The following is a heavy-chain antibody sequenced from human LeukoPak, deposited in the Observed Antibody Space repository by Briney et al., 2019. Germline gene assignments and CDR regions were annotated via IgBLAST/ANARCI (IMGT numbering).Heavy chain of an antibody. J-gene: IGHJ5*02. D-gene: IGHD3-22*01. CDR2: MYYSGST. CDR3: ARAGKYYYDSSGSDWFDP. V-gene: IGHV4-39*07. Sequence: SETLSLTCTVSGGSISSSSYYWGWIRQPPGKGLEWIGSMYYSGSTYYNPSLKSRVTISGDTSKNRFSLKLSSVTAADTAVYYCARAGKYYYDSSGSDWFDPWGQGTLVTVSS. CDR1: GGSISSSSYY.